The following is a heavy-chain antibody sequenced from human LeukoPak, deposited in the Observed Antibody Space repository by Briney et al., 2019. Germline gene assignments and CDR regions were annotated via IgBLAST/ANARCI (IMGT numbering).Heavy chain of an antibody. D-gene: IGHD2-21*02. J-gene: IGHJ4*02. CDR3: SRTSTDCLDC. CDR2: INIGGGSI. V-gene: IGHV3-11*04. CDR1: GFTFRDYN. Sequence: GGSLRLSRAASGFTFRDYNMSWIRQAPGKGLEDISYINIGGGSIYYAGSVKGRFTISRDNAKNSLYLQMSNVRVEDTAVYYCSRTSTDCLDCWGQGTLVTVSS.